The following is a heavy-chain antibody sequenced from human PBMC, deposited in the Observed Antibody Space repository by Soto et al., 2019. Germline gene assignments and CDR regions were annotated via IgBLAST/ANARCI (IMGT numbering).Heavy chain of an antibody. J-gene: IGHJ6*02. CDR3: ARDVGSFGTYYYSGMDL. V-gene: IGHV3-33*01. D-gene: IGHD3-10*01. Sequence: QVQLVESGGGVVQPGRSLRLSCAASGFTLSNYGMHWVRQAPGKGLEWVAVLWFGGSYQYYADSLKGRFTISRDNSKNTLYLQMNSLRDEDTAVYSCARDVGSFGTYYYSGMDLWGQGTPVIVSS. CDR2: LWFGGSYQ. CDR1: GFTLSNYG.